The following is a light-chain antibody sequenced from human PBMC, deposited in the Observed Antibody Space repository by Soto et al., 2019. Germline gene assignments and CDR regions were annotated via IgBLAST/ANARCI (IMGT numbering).Light chain of an antibody. Sequence: IVLTQSPATLSLSPGESVTLSCRASESVTDYLGWYQQKPGQAPRLLIYDASNRAPGIPARFSGSGSGTDFTLTISRLEPEDFAVYYCQQRSDWAFSFGPGTKVDFK. CDR1: ESVTDY. V-gene: IGKV3-11*01. CDR3: QQRSDWAFS. CDR2: DAS. J-gene: IGKJ3*01.